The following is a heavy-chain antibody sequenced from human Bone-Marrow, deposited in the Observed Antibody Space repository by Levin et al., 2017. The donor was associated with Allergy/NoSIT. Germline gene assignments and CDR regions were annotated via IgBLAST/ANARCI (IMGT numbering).Heavy chain of an antibody. CDR3: ARGAKYNNRGGDDL. Sequence: GESLKISCEASGFSFKTYAMDWVRQAPGKGLEWVATISYDGEIQYYGDSVKGRFTISRDNSRDTLFLQLNSLTLDDTALYYCARGAKYNNRGGDDLWGQGTQVTVSS. V-gene: IGHV3-30*04. D-gene: IGHD1-14*01. CDR2: ISYDGEIQ. CDR1: GFSFKTYA. J-gene: IGHJ5*02.